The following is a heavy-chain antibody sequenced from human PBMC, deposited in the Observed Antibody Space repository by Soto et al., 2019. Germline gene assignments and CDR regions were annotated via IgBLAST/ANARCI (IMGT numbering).Heavy chain of an antibody. CDR3: TKAGGILSTLFDP. J-gene: IGHJ5*02. CDR2: ISHDGLST. Sequence: QVQLVESGGGVVQPGRSLRLSCAASGFSFSNSGMHWVRQAPGKGLEWVALISHDGLSTSYADSVRGRFTVSRDNSKDTLSLQMNSLTDEDTAVYYCTKAGGILSTLFDPWGQGSLVTVSS. CDR1: GFSFSNSG. D-gene: IGHD2-8*02. V-gene: IGHV3-30*18.